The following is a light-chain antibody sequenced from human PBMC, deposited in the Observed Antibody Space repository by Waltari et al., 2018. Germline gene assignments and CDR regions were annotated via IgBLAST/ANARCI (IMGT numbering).Light chain of an antibody. V-gene: IGLV2-14*01. CDR1: SSDVGGYNY. J-gene: IGLJ3*02. CDR3: SSYTSSRTRV. Sequence: QSALTQPASVSGSPGQSITISCTGTSSDVGGYNYVSWYQQHPGKAPKLVIYDVSARRSGVSDRFSGSKSGITASLTISGLQAEDEADYYCSSYTSSRTRVFGRGTKLTVL. CDR2: DVS.